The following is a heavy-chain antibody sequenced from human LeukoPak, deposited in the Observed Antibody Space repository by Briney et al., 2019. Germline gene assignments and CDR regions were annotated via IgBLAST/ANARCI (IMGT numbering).Heavy chain of an antibody. CDR2: INCSGSI. D-gene: IGHD3-22*01. Sequence: SETLSLTCTVSGGSISSSSCYWGWIRQPPGKGLEWIGKINCSGSIYYNPSPKSRVTISVDTSKNQCSLKLSAVTAAVTAVYYCARLHSGSIDCWGQGTLVTVSS. V-gene: IGHV4-39*01. J-gene: IGHJ4*02. CDR3: ARLHSGSIDC. CDR1: GGSISSSSCY.